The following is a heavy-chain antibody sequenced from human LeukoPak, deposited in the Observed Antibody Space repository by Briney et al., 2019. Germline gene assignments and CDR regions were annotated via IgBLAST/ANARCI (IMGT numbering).Heavy chain of an antibody. CDR1: GFTFSSYA. CDR2: ISYDGSNK. D-gene: IGHD6-13*01. Sequence: GGTLRLSCAASGFTFSSYAMHWVRQAPGKGLEWVAVISYDGSNKYYADSVKGRFTISRDNTKNTLYLQMNSLRAEDTAVYYCARDRIAAAGTGLDYWGQGTLVTVSS. CDR3: ARDRIAAAGTGLDY. V-gene: IGHV3-30*04. J-gene: IGHJ4*02.